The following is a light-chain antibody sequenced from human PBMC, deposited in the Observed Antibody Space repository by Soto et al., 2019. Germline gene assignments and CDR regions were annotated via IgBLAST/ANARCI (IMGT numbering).Light chain of an antibody. J-gene: IGKJ1*01. V-gene: IGKV1-39*01. CDR1: QSISTY. CDR3: QQSYRFPWT. Sequence: DIQMTQSPSSLSASVGDRVTVACRASQSISTYLTWYQQKPGKAPELLIYAASNVHRGVPSRFSGSGSGTDFTLTIVSLQPEDSATYYCQQSYRFPWTLGQGTRVEI. CDR2: AAS.